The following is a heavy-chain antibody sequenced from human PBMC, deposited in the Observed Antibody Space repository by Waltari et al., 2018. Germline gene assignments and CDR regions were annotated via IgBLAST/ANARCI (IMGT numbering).Heavy chain of an antibody. CDR2: VNSAGTDS. CDR3: ARDTPGDGIDC. J-gene: IGHJ4*02. CDR1: GFTFSHYW. V-gene: IGHV3-74*01. Sequence: EVQLVESGGGLVQPGGSLRLSCAASGFTFSHYWMHWVRQVPGKGLLWVSHVNSAGTDSTYADSVKGRFTISRDNAKNTLYLQMNSLRVEDTAVYYCARDTPGDGIDCWGQGTLVTVSP. D-gene: IGHD2-21*01.